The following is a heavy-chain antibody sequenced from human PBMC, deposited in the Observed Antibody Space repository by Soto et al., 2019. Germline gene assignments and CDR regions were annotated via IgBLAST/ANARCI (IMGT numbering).Heavy chain of an antibody. D-gene: IGHD2-2*01. CDR1: GFTFSSYG. V-gene: IGHV3-33*01. J-gene: IGHJ6*02. Sequence: GGSLRLSCAASGFTFSSYGMHWVRQAPGKGLEWVAVIWYDGSNKYYADSVKGRFTIPRDNSKNTLYLQMNSLRAEDTAVYYCARDWSTPLSYYYGMDVWGQGTTVTVSS. CDR2: IWYDGSNK. CDR3: ARDWSTPLSYYYGMDV.